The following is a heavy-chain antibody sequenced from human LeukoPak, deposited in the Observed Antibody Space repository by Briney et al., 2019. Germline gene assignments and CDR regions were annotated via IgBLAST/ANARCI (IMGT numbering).Heavy chain of an antibody. CDR3: ARAPITSPFYFDY. D-gene: IGHD2-2*01. V-gene: IGHV3-20*04. J-gene: IGHJ4*02. CDR1: GFAFDEHG. Sequence: GGSLRLSCTASGFAFDEHGMSWVRQVPVKGLEWVSGINWSGGSTGYADPLRGRFTISRDNATNSLYLQMDSLRAEDTALYYCARAPITSPFYFDYWGQGTLVTVSS. CDR2: INWSGGST.